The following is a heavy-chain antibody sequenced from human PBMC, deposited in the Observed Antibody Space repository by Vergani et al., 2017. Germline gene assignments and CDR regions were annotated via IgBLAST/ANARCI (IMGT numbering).Heavy chain of an antibody. D-gene: IGHD6-6*01. Sequence: EVQLLESGGGLVQPGGSLRLSCAASGFSFSSYAMTWVRQAPGKGLEWVSGISSSGGGTSYVDSVKGRFTISRDNSKNTLFLQMNSLRAEDTAVYYCAKDLVSSTSSLYFDYWGQGTLVTVSS. V-gene: IGHV3-23*01. CDR2: ISSSGGGT. J-gene: IGHJ4*02. CDR1: GFSFSSYA. CDR3: AKDLVSSTSSLYFDY.